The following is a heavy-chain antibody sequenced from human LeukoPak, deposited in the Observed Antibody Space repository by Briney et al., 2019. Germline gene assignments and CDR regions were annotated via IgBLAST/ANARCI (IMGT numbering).Heavy chain of an antibody. CDR3: AREHYNLLTGRGGNFDY. V-gene: IGHV3-53*01. Sequence: GGSLRLSCAASEFSVGSNYMNWVRQAPGKGLEWVSVIYNDGTTYYTDSVKGRFTISRDNSKNTLYLQLNSLRAEDTAVYYCAREHYNLLTGRGGNFDYWGQGTLVTVSS. D-gene: IGHD3-9*01. J-gene: IGHJ4*02. CDR2: IYNDGTT. CDR1: EFSVGSNY.